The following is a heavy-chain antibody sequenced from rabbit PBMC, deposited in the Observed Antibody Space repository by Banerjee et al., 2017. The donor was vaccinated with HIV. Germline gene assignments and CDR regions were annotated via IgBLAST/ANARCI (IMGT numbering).Heavy chain of an antibody. CDR2: IYAGSSGST. V-gene: IGHV1S45*01. Sequence: QEQLVESGGDLVQPEGSLTLTCTASGFTISSSYWICWVRQAPGKGLEWIACIYAGSSGSTYYASWAKGRFTISKTSSTTVTLQMTSLTAADTATYFCARGVESTAWGFNLWGPGTLVTVS. CDR3: ARGVESTAWGFNL. J-gene: IGHJ4*01. CDR1: GFTISSSYW. D-gene: IGHD4-1*01.